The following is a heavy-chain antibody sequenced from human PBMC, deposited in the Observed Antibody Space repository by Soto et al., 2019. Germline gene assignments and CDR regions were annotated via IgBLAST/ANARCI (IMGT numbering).Heavy chain of an antibody. J-gene: IGHJ6*02. V-gene: IGHV4-34*01. Sequence: SETLSLTCAVYGGSFSVYYWSWIRHPPGKGLEWIGEINHSGSTNYNPSLKSRVTISVVTSKNQFSLKLSSVTAADTAVYYCARGDIVVVPAVGGYYYYGMDVWGQGTTVTVSS. D-gene: IGHD2-2*01. CDR1: GGSFSVYY. CDR2: INHSGST. CDR3: ARGDIVVVPAVGGYYYYGMDV.